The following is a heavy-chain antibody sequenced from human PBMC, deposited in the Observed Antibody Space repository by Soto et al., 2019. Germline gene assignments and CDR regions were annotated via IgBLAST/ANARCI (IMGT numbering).Heavy chain of an antibody. CDR3: ARPGSSSSDY. Sequence: RESLKISCKGSGYSFTTYWIGWVRQMPGKGLEWMGIINPRDSDTRYSPSFQGQVTISADKSINTAYLQWSSLKASDTAMYYCARPGSSSSDYWGQGTLVTVSS. CDR1: GYSFTTYW. V-gene: IGHV5-51*01. J-gene: IGHJ4*02. CDR2: INPRDSDT. D-gene: IGHD6-6*01.